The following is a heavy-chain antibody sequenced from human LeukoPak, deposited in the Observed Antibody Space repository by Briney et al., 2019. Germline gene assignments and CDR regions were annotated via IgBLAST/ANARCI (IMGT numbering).Heavy chain of an antibody. CDR1: GFTVSSNY. D-gene: IGHD3-16*01. CDR2: ISGSGGST. CDR3: AKSLWVYYMDV. J-gene: IGHJ6*03. V-gene: IGHV3-23*01. Sequence: GGSLRLSCAASGFTVSSNYMSWVRQAPGKGLEWVSAISGSGGSTYYADSVKGRFTISRDNSKNTLYLQMNSLRAEDTAVYYCAKSLWVYYMDVWGKGTTVTISS.